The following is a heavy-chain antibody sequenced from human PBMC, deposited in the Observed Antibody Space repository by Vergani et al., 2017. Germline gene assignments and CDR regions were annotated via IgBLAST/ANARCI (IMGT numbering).Heavy chain of an antibody. J-gene: IGHJ5*02. D-gene: IGHD3-3*01. CDR2: IIPIFGTA. CDR3: AVAPTYYDFRGGKRGFDP. V-gene: IGHV1-69*01. Sequence: QVQLVQSGAEVKKPGSSVKVSCKASGGTFSSYAISWVRQAPGQGLEWMGGIIPIFGTANYAQKFQGRVTITADESTSTAYMELSSLRSEDTAVYYCAVAPTYYDFRGGKRGFDPWGQGTLVTVSS. CDR1: GGTFSSYA.